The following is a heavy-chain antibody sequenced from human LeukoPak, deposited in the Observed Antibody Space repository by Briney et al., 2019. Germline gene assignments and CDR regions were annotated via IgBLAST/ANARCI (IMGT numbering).Heavy chain of an antibody. CDR1: GGSFSGYY. J-gene: IGHJ5*02. D-gene: IGHD3-3*01. CDR2: INHSGST. Sequence: PSETLSLTCAVYGGSFSGYYWSWIRQPPGKGLEWIGEINHSGSTNYNPSLKSRVTISVDTSKSQFSLKLSSVTAADTAVYYCARDRDFWSGYLGWFDPWGQGTLVTVSS. CDR3: ARDRDFWSGYLGWFDP. V-gene: IGHV4-34*01.